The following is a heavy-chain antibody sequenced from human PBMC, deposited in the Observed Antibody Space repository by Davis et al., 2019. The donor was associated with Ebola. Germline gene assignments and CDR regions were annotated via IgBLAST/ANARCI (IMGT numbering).Heavy chain of an antibody. J-gene: IGHJ4*02. D-gene: IGHD4-17*01. Sequence: GESLKISCAASGFTVSSNYMSWVRQAPGKGLEWVSAISGSGGSTYYADSVKGRFTISRDNSKNTLYLQMNSLRAEDTAVYYCAKEGYGDYPNFDYWGQGTLVTVSS. CDR1: GFTVSSNY. CDR2: ISGSGGST. CDR3: AKEGYGDYPNFDY. V-gene: IGHV3-23*01.